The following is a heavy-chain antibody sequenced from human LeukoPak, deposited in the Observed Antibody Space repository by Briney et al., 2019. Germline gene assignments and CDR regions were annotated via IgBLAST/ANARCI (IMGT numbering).Heavy chain of an antibody. CDR3: ARRVGWGYYFDY. Sequence: PSETLSLTCAVSAYSISSGYYWGWIRQPPGKGLEWIGSIYHSGSTYYNPSLKSRVTISVDTSKNQFSLKLSSVTAADTAVYYCARRVGWGYYFDYWGQGTLVTVSS. V-gene: IGHV4-38-2*01. CDR2: IYHSGST. CDR1: AYSISSGYY. J-gene: IGHJ4*02. D-gene: IGHD3-16*01.